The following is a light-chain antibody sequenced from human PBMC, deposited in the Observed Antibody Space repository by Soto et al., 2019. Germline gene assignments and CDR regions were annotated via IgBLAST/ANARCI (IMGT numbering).Light chain of an antibody. Sequence: QSALTQPASVSGSPGQLITISCTGTSSDLAIYNYVSWYQQQPGKAPKLMIYQVTNRPSGVSNRFSGSRSGNTASLTISGLQAEDEADYYCSSYTDSSNYVFGTGTQLTVL. CDR2: QVT. CDR1: SSDLAIYNY. V-gene: IGLV2-14*01. CDR3: SSYTDSSNYV. J-gene: IGLJ1*01.